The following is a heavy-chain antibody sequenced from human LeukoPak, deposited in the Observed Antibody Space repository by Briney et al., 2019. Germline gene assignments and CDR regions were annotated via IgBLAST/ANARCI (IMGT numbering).Heavy chain of an antibody. CDR3: ARRNGDSNWYFDL. Sequence: PSETLSLTCAVSGGSISSGGYSWSWIRQPPGKGLEWIGYIYHSGSTYYNPSLKSRLTMSVDTSKNQFSLKLSSVTAADTAVYYCARRNGDSNWYFDLWGRGTLVTVSS. V-gene: IGHV4-30-2*01. J-gene: IGHJ2*01. CDR2: IYHSGST. D-gene: IGHD4-17*01. CDR1: GGSISSGGYS.